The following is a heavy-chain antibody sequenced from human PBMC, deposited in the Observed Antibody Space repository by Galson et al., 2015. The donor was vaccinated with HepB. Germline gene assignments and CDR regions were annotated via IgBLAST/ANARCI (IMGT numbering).Heavy chain of an antibody. V-gene: IGHV3-30*18. CDR3: AKDLSSYDILTGTDAFDI. CDR2: ISYDGSNK. CDR1: GFTFSSYG. Sequence: SLRLSCAASGFTFSSYGMHWVRQAPGKGLEWVAVISYDGSNKYYADSVKGRFTISRDNSKNTLYLQMNSLRAEDTAVYYCAKDLSSYDILTGTDAFDIWGQGTMVTVSS. D-gene: IGHD3-9*01. J-gene: IGHJ3*02.